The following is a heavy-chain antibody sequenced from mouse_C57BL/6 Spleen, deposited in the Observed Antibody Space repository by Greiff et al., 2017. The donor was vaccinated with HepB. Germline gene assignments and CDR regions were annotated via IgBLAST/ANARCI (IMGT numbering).Heavy chain of an antibody. CDR2: ISSGGSYT. CDR1: GFTFSSYG. V-gene: IGHV5-6*01. CDR3: ARHNWDYYAMDY. Sequence: EVQRVESGGDLVKPGGSLKLSCAASGFTFSSYGMSWVRQTPDKRLEWVATISSGGSYTYYPDSVKGRFTISRDNAKNTLYLQMSSLKSEDTAMYYCARHNWDYYAMDYWGQGTSVTVSS. J-gene: IGHJ4*01. D-gene: IGHD4-1*01.